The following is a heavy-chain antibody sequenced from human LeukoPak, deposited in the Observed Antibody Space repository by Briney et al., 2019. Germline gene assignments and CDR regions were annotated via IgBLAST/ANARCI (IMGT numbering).Heavy chain of an antibody. J-gene: IGHJ4*02. CDR1: GFPFRSHW. CDR2: ISTDGTTT. Sequence: PGGPLRLSCAASGFPFRSHWMHWVRQVPGKGLVWVSHISTDGTTTNYADSVKGRFTISRDNAKDTLYLQLNSLRAEDTAIYYCARSLGYSGGGWGQGTLVTVSS. V-gene: IGHV3-74*01. D-gene: IGHD5-12*01. CDR3: ARSLGYSGGG.